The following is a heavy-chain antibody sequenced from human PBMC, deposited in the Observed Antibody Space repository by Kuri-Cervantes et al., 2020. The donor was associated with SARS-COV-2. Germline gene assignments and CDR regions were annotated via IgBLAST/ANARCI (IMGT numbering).Heavy chain of an antibody. J-gene: IGHJ6*02. CDR1: GFTFSDYY. V-gene: IGHV3-11*05. CDR3: ARATRDFYYYCMDV. CDR2: ISSSSSYT. Sequence: GESLKISCAASGFTFSDYYMSWIRQAPGKGLEWVSYISSSSSYTNYADSMKGRFTISRDNSRNTVYLQMNTLRAEDTAVYFCARATRDFYYYCMDVWGQGTTVTVSS.